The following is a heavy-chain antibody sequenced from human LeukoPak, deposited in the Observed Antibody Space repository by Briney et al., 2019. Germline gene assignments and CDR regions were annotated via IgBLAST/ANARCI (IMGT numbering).Heavy chain of an antibody. J-gene: IGHJ4*02. CDR3: AREGSGSYYTPNLDY. Sequence: SVKVSCKASGGTFSSYAISWVRQAPGQGLEWMGGIIPIFGTANYAQKFQGRVTITADESTSTAYMELSGLRSEDTAVYYCAREGSGSYYTPNLDYWGQGTLVTVSS. D-gene: IGHD3-10*01. V-gene: IGHV1-69*13. CDR1: GGTFSSYA. CDR2: IIPIFGTA.